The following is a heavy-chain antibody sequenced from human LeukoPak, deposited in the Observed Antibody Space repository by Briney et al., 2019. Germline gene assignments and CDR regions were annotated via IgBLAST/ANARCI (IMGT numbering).Heavy chain of an antibody. J-gene: IGHJ1*01. CDR2: IYSSAYI. V-gene: IGHV3-53*01. D-gene: IGHD2-8*01. CDR3: ASQDVLHNGAHWVHLQH. CDR1: GFIVSNNY. Sequence: GRSLRLSCAASGFIVSNNYMTWVRQAPGKGLEWVSIIYSSAYIYYSDSVKGRFTISRDNSKNTLYLQMNSLRAEDTAVYYCASQDVLHNGAHWVHLQHWGQGTLVTVSS.